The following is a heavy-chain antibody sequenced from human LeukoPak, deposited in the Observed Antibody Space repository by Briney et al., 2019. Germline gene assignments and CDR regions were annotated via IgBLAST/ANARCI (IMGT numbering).Heavy chain of an antibody. CDR1: GGTFSSYA. CDR2: IIPIFGTA. Sequence: SVKVSCKASGGTFSSYAISWVRQAPGQGLEWMGGIIPIFGTANYAQKFQGRVTITANESTSTAYMELSSLRSEDTAVYYCARDVGLRLGELSLYYFDYWGQGTLVTVSS. V-gene: IGHV1-69*13. J-gene: IGHJ4*02. D-gene: IGHD3-16*02. CDR3: ARDVGLRLGELSLYYFDY.